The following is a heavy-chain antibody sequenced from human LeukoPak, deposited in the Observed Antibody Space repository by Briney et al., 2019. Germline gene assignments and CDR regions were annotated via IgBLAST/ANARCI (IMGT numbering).Heavy chain of an antibody. CDR3: ARDHFAVTTLSGSAFDI. CDR2: IKQAGTEI. D-gene: IGHD4-17*01. Sequence: PGGSLRLSCAASGFTFSSYWMTWVRQAPGKGLEWVANIKQAGTEINYLDSVKGRFTISRDDAKNSLYLQMNSLRVEDTAVYYCARDHFAVTTLSGSAFDIWGQGTMVTVSS. CDR1: GFTFSSYW. V-gene: IGHV3-7*01. J-gene: IGHJ3*02.